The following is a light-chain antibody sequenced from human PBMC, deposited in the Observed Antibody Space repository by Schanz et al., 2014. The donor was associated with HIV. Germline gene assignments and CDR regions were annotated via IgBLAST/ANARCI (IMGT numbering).Light chain of an antibody. V-gene: IGLV2-8*01. J-gene: IGLJ2*01. CDR3: CSYAGSSTHVV. Sequence: QSALAQPPSASGSPGQSVTISCTGTSSDVGGYNYVSWYQQHPGSAPRLIIYEVTKRPSGVPDRFSGSKSGNTASLTVSGLQAEDEADYYCCSYAGSSTHVVFGGGTKLTVL. CDR2: EVT. CDR1: SSDVGGYNY.